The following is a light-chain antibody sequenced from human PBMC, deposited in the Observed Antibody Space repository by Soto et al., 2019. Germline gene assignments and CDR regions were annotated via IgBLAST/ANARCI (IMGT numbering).Light chain of an antibody. CDR2: EVS. Sequence: QSALTQPASVSGSPGQSITISCTGTSXDVGGYNYVSWYQQHPGKAPKLMIYEVSNRPSGVSNRFSGSKSGNTASLTISGLQAEDEADYYCSSYTSSSTLVFGTGTKLTVL. CDR1: SXDVGGYNY. V-gene: IGLV2-14*01. CDR3: SSYTSSSTLV. J-gene: IGLJ1*01.